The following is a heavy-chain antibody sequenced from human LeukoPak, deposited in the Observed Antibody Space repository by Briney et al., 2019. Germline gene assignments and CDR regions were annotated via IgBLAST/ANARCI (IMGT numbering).Heavy chain of an antibody. CDR2: ISSSSSSI. J-gene: IGHJ4*02. Sequence: GGSLRLSCAASGFTFSSYTINWVRQAPGKGLEWVSSISSSSSSIYYTDSVKGRFTISRDNAKNSLFLHMNSLRAEDTAVYYCARGPSGYHNTGGQGTLVTVSS. CDR3: ARGPSGYHNT. V-gene: IGHV3-21*01. D-gene: IGHD5-12*01. CDR1: GFTFSSYT.